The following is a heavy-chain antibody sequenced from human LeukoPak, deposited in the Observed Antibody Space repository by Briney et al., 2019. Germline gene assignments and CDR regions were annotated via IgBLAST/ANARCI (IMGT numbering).Heavy chain of an antibody. J-gene: IGHJ5*02. CDR1: GFTFSSYS. Sequence: VGSLRLSCAATGFTFSSYSMNWVREAPGKGLEWVSSISSISSYIYYADSVKGRFTLSRDNAKNSLYLQMNSLRAEDTAVYYCARDMGYCTNGVCWSNWFDPWGQGTLVTVSS. V-gene: IGHV3-21*01. CDR2: ISSISSYI. D-gene: IGHD2-8*01. CDR3: ARDMGYCTNGVCWSNWFDP.